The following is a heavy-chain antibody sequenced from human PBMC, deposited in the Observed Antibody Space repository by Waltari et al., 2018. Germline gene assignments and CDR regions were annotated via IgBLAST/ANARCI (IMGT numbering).Heavy chain of an antibody. CDR1: GFTFSSYA. CDR2: FSGGIDTT. J-gene: IGHJ4*02. V-gene: IGHV3-23*01. D-gene: IGHD2-15*01. CDR3: AKASLRTCSGARCYHFDY. Sequence: EVQLLDSGGGLVQPGGSLRLSCAASGFTFSSYAMSWVRQAPGKRLELVSTFSGGIDTTYYANSVKGRFTISRDNSKNTLYLQVNSLRAEDTAVYYCAKASLRTCSGARCYHFDYWGQGTVVTVSS.